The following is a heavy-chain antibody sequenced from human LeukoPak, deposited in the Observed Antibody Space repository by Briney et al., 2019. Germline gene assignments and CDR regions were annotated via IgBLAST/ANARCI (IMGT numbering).Heavy chain of an antibody. D-gene: IGHD3-22*01. V-gene: IGHV3-30*03. CDR3: ARVPDSKGRPYFDY. CDR1: GFTFSTYS. J-gene: IGHJ4*02. Sequence: PGGSLRLSCAASGFTFSTYSMNWVRQAPGKGLGGVAVISYDGSNKYYADSVKGRFTISRDNSKNTLYLQMNSLRAEDTAVYYCARVPDSKGRPYFDYWGQGTLVTVSS. CDR2: ISYDGSNK.